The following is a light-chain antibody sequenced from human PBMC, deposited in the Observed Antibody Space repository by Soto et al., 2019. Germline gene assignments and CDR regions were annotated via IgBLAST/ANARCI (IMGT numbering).Light chain of an antibody. Sequence: EIVMTQSPATLSVSPGERATLSCRASQSVSSNLAWYQQKPGQAPRLLIHDASTRATGTPARFSGSGSGTEFTITISSLQSEDSAVYYWQQYNNWRTFGQGTKVEIK. CDR1: QSVSSN. CDR3: QQYNNWRT. V-gene: IGKV3-15*01. J-gene: IGKJ1*01. CDR2: DAS.